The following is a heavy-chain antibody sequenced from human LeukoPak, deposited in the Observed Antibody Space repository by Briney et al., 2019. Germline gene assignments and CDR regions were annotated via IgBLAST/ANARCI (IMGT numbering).Heavy chain of an antibody. J-gene: IGHJ4*02. CDR2: FDPEDGET. D-gene: IGHD2-21*02. CDR3: ATALRDCGGDCYPQPLDY. V-gene: IGHV1-24*01. Sequence: ASVKVSCTVSGYTLTELSMHWVRQAPGKGLEWMGGFDPEDGETIYAQKFQGRVTMTEDTSTDTAYMELSSLRSEDTAVYYCATALRDCGGDCYPQPLDYWGQGTLVTVSS. CDR1: GYTLTELS.